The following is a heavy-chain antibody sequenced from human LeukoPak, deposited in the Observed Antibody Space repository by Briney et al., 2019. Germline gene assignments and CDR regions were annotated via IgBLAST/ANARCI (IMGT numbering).Heavy chain of an antibody. V-gene: IGHV1-69*04. CDR3: ARRGSRAHVYGDYQFDY. D-gene: IGHD4-17*01. Sequence: SVKVSCKASGGTFSSYAISWVRQAPGQGLEWMGRIIPILGIANYAQKFQGRVTITADKSTSTAYMELSSLRSEDTAVYYCARRGSRAHVYGDYQFDYWGQGTLVTVSS. CDR2: IIPILGIA. CDR1: GGTFSSYA. J-gene: IGHJ4*02.